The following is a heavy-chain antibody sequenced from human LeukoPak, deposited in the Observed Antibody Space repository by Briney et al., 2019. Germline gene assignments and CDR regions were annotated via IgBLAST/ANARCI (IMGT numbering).Heavy chain of an antibody. V-gene: IGHV3-30-3*01. CDR1: EFTFSSYA. Sequence: GGSLRLSCAASEFTFSSYAMHWVRQAPCKGLEWVAVISDDGSNKYYADSVKGRFTISRDNSKNSLYLQMNSLRAEDTAVYYCAREDLGYYYYMDVRGKGTTVTVSS. CDR2: ISDDGSNK. CDR3: AREDLGYYYYMDV. J-gene: IGHJ6*03.